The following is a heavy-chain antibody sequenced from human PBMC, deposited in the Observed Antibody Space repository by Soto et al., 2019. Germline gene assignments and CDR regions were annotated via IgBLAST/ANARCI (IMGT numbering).Heavy chain of an antibody. J-gene: IGHJ4*02. CDR1: GFTFNNYA. CDR2: ISGNGGST. D-gene: IGHD3-3*01. V-gene: IGHV3-23*01. CDR3: AKGKANTVLGVYTLFDY. Sequence: GSLRLSCGASGFTFNNYAISWVRQAPGKGLEWVSTISGNGGSTYYADPVKGRFPTSRDNSKKTLYLQMSSRRAEDTAVYISAKGKANTVLGVYTLFDYWGQGTRVTVSA.